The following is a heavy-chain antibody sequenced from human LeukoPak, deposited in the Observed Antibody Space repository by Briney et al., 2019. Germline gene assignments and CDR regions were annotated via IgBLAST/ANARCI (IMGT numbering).Heavy chain of an antibody. Sequence: GGSLRLSCAASGFPFGNEAMGWVRQAPERGLEWVSTISPGGGTTYYADSVKGRFTISRDNSRNTLFVQMNSLSAEDTAVYYCAKVRSGSSNWALRIFDNWGQGTLVTVSS. CDR2: ISPGGGTT. CDR3: AKVRSGSSNWALRIFDN. V-gene: IGHV3-23*01. CDR1: GFPFGNEA. J-gene: IGHJ4*02. D-gene: IGHD4-11*01.